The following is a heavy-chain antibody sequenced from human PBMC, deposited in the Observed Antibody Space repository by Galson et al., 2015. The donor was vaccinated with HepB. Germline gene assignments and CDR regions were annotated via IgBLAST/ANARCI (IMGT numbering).Heavy chain of an antibody. D-gene: IGHD6-13*01. V-gene: IGHV3-30*18. Sequence: SCKASGYTFTSYGMHWVRQAPGKGLEWVAVISYDGSNKYYADSVKGRFTISRDNSKNTLYLQMNSLRAEDTAVYYCAKTYSSSWYYQGNFDYWGQGTLVTVSS. CDR2: ISYDGSNK. CDR3: AKTYSSSWYYQGNFDY. CDR1: GYTFTSYG. J-gene: IGHJ4*02.